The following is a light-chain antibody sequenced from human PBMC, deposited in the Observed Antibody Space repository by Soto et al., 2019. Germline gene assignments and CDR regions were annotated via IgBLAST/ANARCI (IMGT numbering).Light chain of an antibody. CDR3: GTWDTALSAGK. CDR1: DSNVGNNY. V-gene: IGLV1-51*01. Sequence: QSVFPQPPSVSAATGQRVIISCSGSDSNVGNNYVSWYQQFPGAPPKLLIYDTSKRPSWISDRFSASKSGTSATLVISSLQPGDEAHYYCGTWDTALSAGKFGGGTKLTVL. CDR2: DTS. J-gene: IGLJ3*02.